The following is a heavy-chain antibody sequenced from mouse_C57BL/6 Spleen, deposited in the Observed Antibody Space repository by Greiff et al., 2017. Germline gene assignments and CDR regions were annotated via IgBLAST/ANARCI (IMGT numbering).Heavy chain of an antibody. CDR2: IWRGGST. J-gene: IGHJ4*01. Sequence: VQLKESGPGLAQPSQSLSITCTVSGFSLTSYGVHWVRQSPGKGLEWLGVIWRGGSTDYNAAFMSRLSITKDNSKSQVFFKMNSLQADDTAIYCCANYYGSSRGMDYWGQGTSVTVSS. V-gene: IGHV2-5*01. D-gene: IGHD1-1*01. CDR3: ANYYGSSRGMDY. CDR1: GFSLTSYG.